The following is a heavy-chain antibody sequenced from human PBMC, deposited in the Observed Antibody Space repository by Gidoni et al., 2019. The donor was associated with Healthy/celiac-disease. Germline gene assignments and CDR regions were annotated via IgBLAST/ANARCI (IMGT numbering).Heavy chain of an antibody. Sequence: EVQLVASGGGLVQPGRSLRLSCAASGFTFDDYAMHWGRQAPGKGLEWVSGISWKSGSIGYADSVKGRFTISRENAKNTLYLQMNSLRAEDTALYYCAKEVDGMDVWGQGTTVTVSS. CDR3: AKEVDGMDV. CDR2: ISWKSGSI. CDR1: GFTFDDYA. J-gene: IGHJ6*02. V-gene: IGHV3-9*01.